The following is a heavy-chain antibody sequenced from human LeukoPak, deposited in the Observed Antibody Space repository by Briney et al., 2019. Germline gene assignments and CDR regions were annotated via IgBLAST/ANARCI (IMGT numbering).Heavy chain of an antibody. CDR3: ARGDLLYYYDSSGYYTPPYDY. CDR2: INPSGGST. V-gene: IGHV1-46*01. CDR1: GYTFTSYY. D-gene: IGHD3-22*01. Sequence: GASVKVSCKASGYTFTSYYMHWVRQAPGQGLEWMGIINPSGGSTSYAQKFQGRVTMTRDMSTSTVYMELSSLRSEDTAVYYCARGDLLYYYDSSGYYTPPYDYWGQGTLVTVSP. J-gene: IGHJ4*02.